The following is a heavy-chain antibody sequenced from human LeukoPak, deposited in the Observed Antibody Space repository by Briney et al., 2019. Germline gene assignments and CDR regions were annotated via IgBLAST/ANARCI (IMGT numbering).Heavy chain of an antibody. V-gene: IGHV1-3*01. Sequence: GASVKVSCKASGYTFTSYAMHWVRQAPGQRLEWMGWINAGNGNTKYSQKFQGRVTITRDTSASTAYMELSSLRSEDTAVYYCARQRPIAVAGTFWFDPWGQGTLVTSPQ. D-gene: IGHD6-19*01. CDR3: ARQRPIAVAGTFWFDP. CDR1: GYTFTSYA. CDR2: INAGNGNT. J-gene: IGHJ5*02.